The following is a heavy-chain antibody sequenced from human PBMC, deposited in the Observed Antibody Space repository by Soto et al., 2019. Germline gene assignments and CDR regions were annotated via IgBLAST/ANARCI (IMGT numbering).Heavy chain of an antibody. CDR2: IYYSGST. CDR1: GGSISSGGYY. Sequence: PSETLSLTCTVSGGSISSGGYYWSWIRQHPGKGLEWIGYIYYSGSTYYNPSLKSRVTISVDTSKNQFSLKLSSVTAADTAVYYCARGGVATLYFDYWGQGTLVTVSS. V-gene: IGHV4-31*03. CDR3: ARGGVATLYFDY. J-gene: IGHJ4*02. D-gene: IGHD5-12*01.